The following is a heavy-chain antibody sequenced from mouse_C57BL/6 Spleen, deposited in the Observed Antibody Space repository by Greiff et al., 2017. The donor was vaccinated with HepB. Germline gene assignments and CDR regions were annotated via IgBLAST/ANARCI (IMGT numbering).Heavy chain of an antibody. CDR2: IYPGSGST. V-gene: IGHV1-55*01. CDR3: ARGYYGSSYMFAY. Sequence: QVHVKQPGAELVKPGASVKMSCKASGYTFTSYWITWVKQRPGQGLEWIGDIYPGSGSTNYNEKFKSKATLTVDTSSSTAYMQLSSLTSEDSAVYYCARGYYGSSYMFAYWGQGTLVTVSA. CDR1: GYTFTSYW. D-gene: IGHD1-1*01. J-gene: IGHJ3*01.